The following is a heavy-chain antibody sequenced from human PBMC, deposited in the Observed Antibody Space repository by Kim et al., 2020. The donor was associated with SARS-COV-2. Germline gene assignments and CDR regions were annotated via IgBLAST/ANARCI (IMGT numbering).Heavy chain of an antibody. Sequence: GGSLRLSCAASGFTFSIYAMSWVRQAPGKGLEWVSLISGGGSTTFYADSVKGRFTISRDNSKNTLYLQINSLRAEDTAVYYCATSGSGTYRYFDYWGQGTLVTVSS. CDR3: ATSGSGTYRYFDY. D-gene: IGHD3-10*01. CDR1: GFTFSIYA. V-gene: IGHV3-23*01. CDR2: ISGGGSTT. J-gene: IGHJ4*02.